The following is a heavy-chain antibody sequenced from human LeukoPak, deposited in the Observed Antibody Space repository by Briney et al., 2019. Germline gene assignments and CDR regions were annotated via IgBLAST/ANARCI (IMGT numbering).Heavy chain of an antibody. CDR3: ARVSYYDSSGNRGAFDY. CDR2: ISHSGST. J-gene: IGHJ4*02. D-gene: IGHD3-22*01. CDR1: GGSFSGYY. Sequence: SETLSLTCAVYGGSFSGYYWSWIRQPPGKGLEWIGEISHSGSTNYNPSLKSRVTISVDKSKIQFSLKLSSVTAADTAVYYCARVSYYDSSGNRGAFDYWGQGTLVTVSS. V-gene: IGHV4-34*01.